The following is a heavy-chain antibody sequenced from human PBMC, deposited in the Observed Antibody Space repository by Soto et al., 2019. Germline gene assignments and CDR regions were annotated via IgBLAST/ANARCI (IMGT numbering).Heavy chain of an antibody. CDR1: GFTFSSYS. CDR2: ISSSSSYI. V-gene: IGHV3-21*01. CDR3: ARVESGYGDYGGFSAFDI. D-gene: IGHD4-17*01. Sequence: GESLKISCAASGFTFSSYSMNWVRQAPGKGLEWVSSISSSSSYIYYADSVKGRFTISRDNAKNSLYLQMNSLRAEDTAVYYCARVESGYGDYGGFSAFDIWGQGTMVTVSS. J-gene: IGHJ3*02.